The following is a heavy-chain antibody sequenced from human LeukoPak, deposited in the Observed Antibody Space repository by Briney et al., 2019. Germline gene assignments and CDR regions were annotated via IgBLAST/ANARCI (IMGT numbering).Heavy chain of an antibody. J-gene: IGHJ4*02. V-gene: IGHV4-34*01. D-gene: IGHD5-18*01. Sequence: PSETLSLTCAVYGGSFSGYYWSWIRQPPGKGLEWIGEINHSGSTNYNPSLKSRVTISVDTSKNQFSLKLSSVTAADTAVYYCARVHGYSYGQYYFDYWGQGTLVTVSS. CDR2: INHSGST. CDR3: ARVHGYSYGQYYFDY. CDR1: GGSFSGYY.